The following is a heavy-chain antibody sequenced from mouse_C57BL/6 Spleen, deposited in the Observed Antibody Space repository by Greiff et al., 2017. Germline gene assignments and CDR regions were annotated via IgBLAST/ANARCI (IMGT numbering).Heavy chain of an antibody. CDR2: ISYDGSN. CDR3: ARFYYSKAMDY. Sequence: EVKLQESGPGLVKPSQSLSLTCSVTGYSITSGYYWNWIRQFPGNKLEWMGYISYDGSNNYNPSLKNRISITRDTSKNQFFLKLNSVTTEDTATYYCARFYYSKAMDYWGQGTSVTVSS. V-gene: IGHV3-6*01. D-gene: IGHD2-5*01. CDR1: GYSITSGYY. J-gene: IGHJ4*01.